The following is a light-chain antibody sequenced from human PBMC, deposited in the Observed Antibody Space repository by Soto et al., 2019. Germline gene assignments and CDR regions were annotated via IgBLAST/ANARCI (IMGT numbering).Light chain of an antibody. CDR1: SSDVGSYNL. V-gene: IGLV2-23*01. Sequence: QSALTQPASVSGSPGQXITISCTGTSSDVGSYNLVSWYQQHPGKAPKLMIXXGSKRPSGVSNRFSGSKSGXTASLTISGLQAEDEADYYCCSYAGSTTLEVFGGGTKLTVL. CDR2: XGS. J-gene: IGLJ2*01. CDR3: CSYAGSTTLEV.